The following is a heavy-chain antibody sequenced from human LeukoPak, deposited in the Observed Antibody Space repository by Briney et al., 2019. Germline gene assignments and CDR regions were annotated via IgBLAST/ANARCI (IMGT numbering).Heavy chain of an antibody. CDR1: GFSFSDYY. J-gene: IGHJ4*02. D-gene: IGHD1-26*01. CDR3: ARHPDGSLSLDY. V-gene: IGHV3-11*03. CDR2: ISSSGSHT. Sequence: GGSLRLSCVASGFSFSDYYMSWIRQAPGKGLEWISYISSSGSHTNYADSVTGRFTISRNNAKRSLHLQMNSLRAEDTAVYYCARHPDGSLSLDYWGQGTLVTVSS.